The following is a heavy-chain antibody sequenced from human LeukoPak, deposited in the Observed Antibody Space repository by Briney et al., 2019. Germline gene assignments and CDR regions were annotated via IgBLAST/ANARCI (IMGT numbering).Heavy chain of an antibody. CDR1: GGSISSYY. V-gene: IGHV4-4*07. J-gene: IGHJ4*02. CDR2: IYTSRST. CDR3: ARGGSASSGGGLDY. D-gene: IGHD5-12*01. Sequence: SETLSLTCTVSGGSISSYYWSWIRQPAGKGLEWIGRIYTSRSTNYNPPLKSRVTMSVDTSKNQFSLKLSSVTAADTAVYYCARGGSASSGGGLDYWGQGTLVTVSS.